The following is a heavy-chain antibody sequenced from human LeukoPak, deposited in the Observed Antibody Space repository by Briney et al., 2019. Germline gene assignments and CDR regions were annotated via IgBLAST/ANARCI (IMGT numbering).Heavy chain of an antibody. J-gene: IGHJ4*02. V-gene: IGHV1-18*01. CDR2: ISAYNGNT. CDR3: ARDYDILSGHQPIDY. CDR1: GYTLTNFR. D-gene: IGHD3-9*01. Sequence: GASVKVSCKASGYTLTNFRISWVRQAPGQGLERMGWISAYNGNTNYAQKFQGRVTMTTDTSTTTAYMDLRSLRSDDTAVYYCARDYDILSGHQPIDYWGQGTLVTVSS.